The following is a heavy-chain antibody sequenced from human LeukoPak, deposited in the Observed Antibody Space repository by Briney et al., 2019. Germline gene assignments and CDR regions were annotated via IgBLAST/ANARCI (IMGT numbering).Heavy chain of an antibody. CDR2: ISWNSGSI. CDR1: GFTFDDYA. Sequence: GRSLRLSCAASGFTFDDYAMHWVRQAPGKGLEWVSGISWNSGSIGYADSVKGRFTISRDNAKNSLYLQMNSLRAEDTALYYCARLRLIADDLGYFDYWGQGTLVTVSS. V-gene: IGHV3-9*01. J-gene: IGHJ4*02. D-gene: IGHD4-17*01. CDR3: ARLRLIADDLGYFDY.